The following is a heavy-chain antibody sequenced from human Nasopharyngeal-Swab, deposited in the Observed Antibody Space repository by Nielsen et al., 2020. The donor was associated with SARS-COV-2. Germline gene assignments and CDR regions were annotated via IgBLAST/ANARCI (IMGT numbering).Heavy chain of an antibody. J-gene: IGHJ4*02. CDR3: ARGYGSFPYYFDH. CDR2: VYYSGST. CDR1: GGPVSPTTDF. D-gene: IGHD1-26*01. Sequence: SETLSHPCPVSGGPVSPTTDFWGRIRQPPGKGLERIGTVYYSGSTYYNPSLKSRVTISVDTSKNQFSLKLNSVTATDTAVYYCARGYGSFPYYFDHWGQGTLVTVSS. V-gene: IGHV4-39*01.